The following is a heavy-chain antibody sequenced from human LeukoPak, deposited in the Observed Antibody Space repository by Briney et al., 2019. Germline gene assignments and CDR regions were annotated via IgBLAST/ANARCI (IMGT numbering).Heavy chain of an antibody. CDR3: ARRRNVYYYGSGSYYKPPVRYYYYMDV. J-gene: IGHJ6*03. D-gene: IGHD3-10*01. CDR2: IHHSGGT. CDR1: GYAISSGFY. Sequence: PSETLSLTCTVSGYAISSGFYWGWIRQPPGKGLEWIGAIHHSGGTYYNPSLKSRVTISIDTSKNHFSLKLSSVTAADTAVYYCARRRNVYYYGSGSYYKPPVRYYYYMDVWGKGTTVTISS. V-gene: IGHV4-38-2*02.